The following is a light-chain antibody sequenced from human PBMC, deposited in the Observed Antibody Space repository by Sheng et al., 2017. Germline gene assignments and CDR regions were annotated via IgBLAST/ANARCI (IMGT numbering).Light chain of an antibody. CDR2: EVS. Sequence: QSALTQPASVSGSPGQSITISCTGTSSDVGAYNYVSWYQQHPGKAPKLMIFEVSNRPSGVSNRFSGSKHGNTASLTISGLQAEDEADYYCSSYTSSTPVIFGGGTKLTVL. J-gene: IGLJ2*01. CDR3: SSYTSSTPVI. CDR1: SSDVGAYNY. V-gene: IGLV2-14*01.